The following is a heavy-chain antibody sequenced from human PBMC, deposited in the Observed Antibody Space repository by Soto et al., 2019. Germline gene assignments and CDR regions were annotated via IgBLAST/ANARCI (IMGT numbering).Heavy chain of an antibody. CDR2: ISGSGGST. J-gene: IGHJ3*02. Sequence: PGGSLRLSCAASGFTFSRYAMSWVRQAPGKGLEWDSAISGSGGSTYYADSVKGRFTISRDNSKNTLYLQMNSLRAEDTAVYYCANPRIYDFWSGYYNHDAFDIWGQGTMVTVSS. CDR1: GFTFSRYA. CDR3: ANPRIYDFWSGYYNHDAFDI. D-gene: IGHD3-3*01. V-gene: IGHV3-23*01.